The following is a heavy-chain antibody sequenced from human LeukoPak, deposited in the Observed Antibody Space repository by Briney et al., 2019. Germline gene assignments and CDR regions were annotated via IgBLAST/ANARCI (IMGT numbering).Heavy chain of an antibody. CDR2: LSSISHYI. J-gene: IGHJ3*02. Sequence: GGSLRLSCAASGFTFSRYSMNWVRQAPGKGLEWVSTLSSISHYIYYADSVEGRFTVSRDNANNLLYLQMNSLGAEDTAVDYCSRDVGRGPPEAFDIWGQGTMVTVSS. D-gene: IGHD1-26*01. CDR1: GFTFSRYS. V-gene: IGHV3-21*06. CDR3: SRDVGRGPPEAFDI.